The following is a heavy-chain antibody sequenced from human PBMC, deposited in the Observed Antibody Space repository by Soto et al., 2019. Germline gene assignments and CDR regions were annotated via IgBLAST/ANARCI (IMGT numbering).Heavy chain of an antibody. CDR1: GFTFSSYS. V-gene: IGHV3-23*01. CDR3: AKEVPLRFLEWLLSPFGY. Sequence: PGGSLRLSCAASGFTFSSYSMNWVRQAPGKGLEWVSAISSSSGNIYYADSVKGRFTISRDNSKNTLYLQLNSLRAEDTAVYYCAKEVPLRFLEWLLSPFGYWGQGTLVTVSS. J-gene: IGHJ4*02. D-gene: IGHD3-3*01. CDR2: ISSSSGNI.